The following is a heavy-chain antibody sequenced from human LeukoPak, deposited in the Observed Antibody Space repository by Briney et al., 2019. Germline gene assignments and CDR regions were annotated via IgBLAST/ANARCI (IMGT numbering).Heavy chain of an antibody. CDR2: ISSSSSTI. Sequence: PGGSLRLSCAASGFTFSSYSMNWVRQAPGKGLEWVSYISSSSSTIYYADSVKGRFTISRDNAKNSLYLQMNSLRAEDTAVYYCARSGSSGWYPHGYYYYYMDVWGKGTTVTVSS. V-gene: IGHV3-48*01. CDR1: GFTFSSYS. CDR3: ARSGSSGWYPHGYYYYYMDV. D-gene: IGHD6-19*01. J-gene: IGHJ6*03.